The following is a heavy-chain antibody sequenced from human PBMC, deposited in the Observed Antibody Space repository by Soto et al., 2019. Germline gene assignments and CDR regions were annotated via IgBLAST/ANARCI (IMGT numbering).Heavy chain of an antibody. Sequence: SETLSLTCTVSGGSISSYYWSWIRQPPGKGLEWIGYIYYSGSTNYNPSLKSRGTISVDTSKNSLYLQLNSLSAEDTAVYYCAREVGHDYGDYLVSYYYYGMDVWGQGTTVTVSS. CDR1: GGSISSYY. V-gene: IGHV4-59*12. CDR3: AREVGHDYGDYLVSYYYYGMDV. CDR2: IYYSGST. J-gene: IGHJ6*02. D-gene: IGHD4-17*01.